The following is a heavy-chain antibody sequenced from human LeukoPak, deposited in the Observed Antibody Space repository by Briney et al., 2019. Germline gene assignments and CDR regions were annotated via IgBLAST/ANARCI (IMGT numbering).Heavy chain of an antibody. CDR3: ARVYSSGWCFDY. CDR1: GYSFTSYG. CDR2: ISAYNGNT. D-gene: IGHD6-19*01. Sequence: GESLKISCKGSGYSFTSYGISWVRQAPGQGLEWMGWISAYNGNTNYAQKLQGRVTMTTDTSTSTAYMELRSLRSDDTAVYYCARVYSSGWCFDYWGQGTLVTVSS. V-gene: IGHV1-18*01. J-gene: IGHJ4*02.